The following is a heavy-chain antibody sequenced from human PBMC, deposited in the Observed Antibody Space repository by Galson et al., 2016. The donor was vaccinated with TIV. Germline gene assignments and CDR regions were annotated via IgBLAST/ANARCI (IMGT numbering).Heavy chain of an antibody. V-gene: IGHV1-46*01. CDR2: IDPSGGGT. J-gene: IGHJ4*02. D-gene: IGHD1-26*01. CDR3: TRDLGLRREY. CDR1: GGTFSSYV. Sequence: SVKVSCKASGGTFSSYVFHWVRQAPGQGLEWMGVIDPSGGGTTYAQKVQARVTMYRDTSTSTVYMGLSSLKSKDTSVYYCTRDLGLRREYWGQGTLVTVSS.